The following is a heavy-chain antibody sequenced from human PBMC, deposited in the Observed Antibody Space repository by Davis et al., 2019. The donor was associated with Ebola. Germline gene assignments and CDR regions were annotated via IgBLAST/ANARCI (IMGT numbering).Heavy chain of an antibody. CDR2: IKQDGSEK. J-gene: IGHJ6*02. V-gene: IGHV3-7*01. Sequence: PGGSLRLSCAASGFTFSSYWMSWVRQAPGKGLEWVANIKQDGSEKYYVDSVKGRFTISRDNAKNSLYLQMNSLRDEDTAVYYCAREAVTTFYGMDVWGQGTTVTVSS. CDR3: AREAVTTFYGMDV. D-gene: IGHD4-17*01. CDR1: GFTFSSYW.